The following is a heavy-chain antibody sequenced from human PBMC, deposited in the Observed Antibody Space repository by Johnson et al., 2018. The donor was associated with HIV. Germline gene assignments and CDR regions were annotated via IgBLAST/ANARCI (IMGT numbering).Heavy chain of an antibody. CDR1: GFTLSGND. Sequence: VQLVESGGGLVQPGGSLRLSCAVSGFTLSGNDRHWVRQVTGKGLEWVSVIGAGGDTPYAGSVKGRFTISSDSSEKTLYLQMNSLSPEDTAVYYCARGLELYLELGWDDAFDIWGQGTMVTVSS. CDR2: IGAGGDT. V-gene: IGHV3-13*01. CDR3: ARGLELYLELGWDDAFDI. J-gene: IGHJ3*02. D-gene: IGHD1-26*01.